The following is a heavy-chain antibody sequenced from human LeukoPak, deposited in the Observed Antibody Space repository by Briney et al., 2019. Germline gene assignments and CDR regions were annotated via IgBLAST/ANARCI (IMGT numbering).Heavy chain of an antibody. CDR2: IYTSGSS. CDR1: GGSISSSSYY. Sequence: SQTLSLTCTVSGGSISSSSYYWSWIRQPAGKGLEWIGRIYTSGSSNYNPSLKSRVTISVDTSKNQFSLKLSSVAAADTAVYYCARDLYGYNWFDPWGQGTLVTVSS. J-gene: IGHJ5*02. V-gene: IGHV4-61*02. D-gene: IGHD3-10*01. CDR3: ARDLYGYNWFDP.